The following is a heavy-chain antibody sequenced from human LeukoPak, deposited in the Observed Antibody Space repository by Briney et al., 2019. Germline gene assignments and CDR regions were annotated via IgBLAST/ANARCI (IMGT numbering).Heavy chain of an antibody. Sequence: GGSLRLSCAASGFTFSSYEMNWVRQAPGKGLEWVSYISSSGSTIYYADSVKGRFTISRDDAKNSLYLQMNSLRAEDTAVYYCARLPYGDYGYYFDYWGQGTLVTVSS. CDR1: GFTFSSYE. J-gene: IGHJ4*02. CDR3: ARLPYGDYGYYFDY. CDR2: ISSSGSTI. D-gene: IGHD4-17*01. V-gene: IGHV3-48*03.